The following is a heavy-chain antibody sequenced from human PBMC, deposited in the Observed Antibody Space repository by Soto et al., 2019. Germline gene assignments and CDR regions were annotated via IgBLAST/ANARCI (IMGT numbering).Heavy chain of an antibody. D-gene: IGHD1-20*01. CDR2: ISSSSSTI. J-gene: IGHJ4*02. CDR1: GFTFSSYS. Sequence: GGSLRLSCAASGFTFSSYSMNWVRQAPGKGLEWVSYISSSSSTIYYADSVKGRFTISRDNAKNPLYLQMNSLRDEDTAVYYCASSGITLFDYWGQGTLVPVSS. V-gene: IGHV3-48*02. CDR3: ASSGITLFDY.